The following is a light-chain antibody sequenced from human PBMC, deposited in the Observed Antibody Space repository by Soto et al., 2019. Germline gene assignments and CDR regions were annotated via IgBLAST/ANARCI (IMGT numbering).Light chain of an antibody. CDR1: SSDFGSYKF. CDR3: FSFTRTNTHL. Sequence: QLVLTQPASVSGSPGQSVTISCTGTSSDFGSYKFVSWYQHHPGNVPKVIIYETFNRPSGVSDRFSGSKSGNTASLTISGLQAEDEADYYCFSFTRTNTHLFGSGTKVTVL. J-gene: IGLJ1*01. V-gene: IGLV2-23*01. CDR2: ETF.